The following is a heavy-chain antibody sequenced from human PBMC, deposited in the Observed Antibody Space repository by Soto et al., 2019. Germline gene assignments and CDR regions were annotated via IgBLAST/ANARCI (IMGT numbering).Heavy chain of an antibody. CDR2: IYATGTT. J-gene: IGHJ5*02. V-gene: IGHV4-4*07. Sequence: PSETLSLTCTVSGASISGFYWSWIRKSAGKGLEWIGRIYATGTTDYNPSPKSRVMMSVDTSKKQFSLKLRSVTAADTAVYYCVRDGTKTLRDWFDPWGQGSSVTV. D-gene: IGHD1-1*01. CDR3: VRDGTKTLRDWFDP. CDR1: GASISGFY.